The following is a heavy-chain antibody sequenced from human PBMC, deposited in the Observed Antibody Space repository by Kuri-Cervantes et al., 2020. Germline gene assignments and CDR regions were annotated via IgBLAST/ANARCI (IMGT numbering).Heavy chain of an antibody. D-gene: IGHD3-10*01. V-gene: IGHV3-7*01. Sequence: GESLKISCAASGFTFSSYAMTWVRQAPGKGLEWVANIKQDGSETHYVDSVKGRFTISRDNAKRSLYLQMDSLRAEDTAVYFCVSGDFSDYWGQGTLVTVSS. J-gene: IGHJ4*02. CDR2: IKQDGSET. CDR1: GFTFSSYA. CDR3: VSGDFSDY.